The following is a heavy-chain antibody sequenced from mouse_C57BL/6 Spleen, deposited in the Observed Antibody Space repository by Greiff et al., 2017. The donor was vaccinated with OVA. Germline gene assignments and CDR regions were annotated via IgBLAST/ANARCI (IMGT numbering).Heavy chain of an antibody. J-gene: IGHJ2*01. CDR1: GFTFSNYW. D-gene: IGHD2-4*01. Sequence: EVKLVESGGGLVQPGGSMKLSCVASGFTFSNYWMNWVRQSPEKGLEWVAQIRLKSDNYATHYAESVKGRFTISRDDSKSSVYLQMNNLRAEDTGIYYCTYYDYDADYYWGQGTTLTVSS. CDR3: TYYDYDADYY. V-gene: IGHV6-3*01. CDR2: IRLKSDNYAT.